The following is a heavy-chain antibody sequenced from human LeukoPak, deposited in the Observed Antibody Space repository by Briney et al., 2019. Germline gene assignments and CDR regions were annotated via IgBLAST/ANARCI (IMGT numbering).Heavy chain of an antibody. CDR2: INHSGST. Sequence: SETLSLTCAVYGGSFSGYYWSWIRQPRGKGLEWIGEINHSGSTNYNPSLKSRVTISVDTSKNQFSLKLSSVTAADTAVYYCARGAFPPPGYCSGGSCSPFDYWGQGTLVTVSS. J-gene: IGHJ4*02. CDR1: GGSFSGYY. V-gene: IGHV4-34*01. D-gene: IGHD2-15*01. CDR3: ARGAFPPPGYCSGGSCSPFDY.